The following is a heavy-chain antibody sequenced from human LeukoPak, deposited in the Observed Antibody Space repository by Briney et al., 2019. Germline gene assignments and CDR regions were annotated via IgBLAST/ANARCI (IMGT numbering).Heavy chain of an antibody. D-gene: IGHD6-13*01. CDR2: IDPNSGGT. V-gene: IGHV1-2*06. Sequence: ASVKVSCKASGYTFTGYYMHWVPQAAGQGLEWMGRIDPNSGGTNYAQKVQGRGSMTRDTSISIAYTALSSLRSDDTAVYYCAKAGSNSWYSFDYWGQGTLVTVSS. CDR3: AKAGSNSWYSFDY. J-gene: IGHJ4*02. CDR1: GYTFTGYY.